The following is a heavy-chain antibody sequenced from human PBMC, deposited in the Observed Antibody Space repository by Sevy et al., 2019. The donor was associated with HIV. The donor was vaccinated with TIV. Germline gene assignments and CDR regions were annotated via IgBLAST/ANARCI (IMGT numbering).Heavy chain of an antibody. J-gene: IGHJ4*02. CDR2: IYYSGST. Sequence: SETLSLTCTVSGGSISSYYWSWIRQPPGKGLEWIGYIYYSGSTNYNPSLKSRVTISVDTSKNQFSLKLSSVTAADTAVYYCARDYYDSSGYLDLFGYWGQGTLVTVSS. CDR1: GGSISSYY. V-gene: IGHV4-59*01. D-gene: IGHD3-22*01. CDR3: ARDYYDSSGYLDLFGY.